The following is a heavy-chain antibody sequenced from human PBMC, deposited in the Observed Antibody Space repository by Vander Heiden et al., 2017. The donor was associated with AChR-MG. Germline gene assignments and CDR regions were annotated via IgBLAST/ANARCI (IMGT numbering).Heavy chain of an antibody. V-gene: IGHV4-39*01. CDR3: ARLVGGLLWFGELYDY. CDR1: GCSISSSSYY. D-gene: IGHD3-10*01. Sequence: QLQLQASGPGLVKPSEPLSLTCTVSGCSISSSSYYWGWIRQPPGKGLEWIGSIYYSGSTYYNPSLKSRVTISVDTSKNQFSLKLSSVTAADTAVYYCARLVGGLLWFGELYDYWGQGTLVTVSS. CDR2: IYYSGST. J-gene: IGHJ4*02.